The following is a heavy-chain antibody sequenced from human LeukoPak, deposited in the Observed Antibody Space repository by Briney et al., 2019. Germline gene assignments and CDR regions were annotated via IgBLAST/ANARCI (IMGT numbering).Heavy chain of an antibody. CDR1: GGSISSHY. D-gene: IGHD2-15*01. V-gene: IGHV4-59*08. CDR3: ARAGVVVVAATTLFDY. Sequence: SETLSLTCAVSGGSISSHYWSWIRQPPGKGLEWIGYIYYSGSTNYNPSLKSRVTISVDTSKNQFSLKLSSVTAADTAVYYCARAGVVVVAATTLFDYWGQGTLVTVSS. J-gene: IGHJ4*02. CDR2: IYYSGST.